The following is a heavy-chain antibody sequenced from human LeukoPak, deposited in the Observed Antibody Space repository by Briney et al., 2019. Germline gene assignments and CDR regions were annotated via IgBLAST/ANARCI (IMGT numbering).Heavy chain of an antibody. CDR3: AKDRRQVAVAGYYFGY. CDR2: ISYDGSNK. D-gene: IGHD6-19*01. J-gene: IGHJ4*02. Sequence: GGSLRLSCAASGFTFSSYGMHWVRQAPGKGLEWVAVISYDGSNKYYADSVKGRFTISRDNSKNTLYLQMNSLRAEDTAVYYCAKDRRQVAVAGYYFGYWGQGTLVTVSS. CDR1: GFTFSSYG. V-gene: IGHV3-30*18.